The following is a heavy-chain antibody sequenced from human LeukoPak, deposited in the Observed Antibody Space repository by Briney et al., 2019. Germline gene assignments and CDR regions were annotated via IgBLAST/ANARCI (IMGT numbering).Heavy chain of an antibody. Sequence: PSETLSLTCTVSGGSISSSSYYWGWIRQPPGKGLEWIGSIYYSGSTYYNPSLKSRVTISVDTSKNQFSLKLSSVTAADTAVYYCARSSRDIEQQLAAGDAFDIWGQGTMVTVSS. CDR2: IYYSGST. D-gene: IGHD6-13*01. CDR1: GGSISSSSYY. J-gene: IGHJ3*02. V-gene: IGHV4-39*07. CDR3: ARSSRDIEQQLAAGDAFDI.